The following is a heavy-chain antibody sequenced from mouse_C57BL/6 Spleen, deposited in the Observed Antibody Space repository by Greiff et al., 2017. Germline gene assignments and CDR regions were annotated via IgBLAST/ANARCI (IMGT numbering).Heavy chain of an antibody. Sequence: QVQLQQSGPGLVQPSQSLSITCTVSGFSLTSYGVHWVRQSPGKGLEWLGVIWSGGSTDYNAAFISRLSISKDNSKSQVFFKMNSLQADDTAIYYCARESPLGAWFAYWGQGTLVTVSA. V-gene: IGHV2-2*01. J-gene: IGHJ3*01. CDR3: ARESPLGAWFAY. CDR2: IWSGGST. CDR1: GFSLTSYG. D-gene: IGHD4-1*01.